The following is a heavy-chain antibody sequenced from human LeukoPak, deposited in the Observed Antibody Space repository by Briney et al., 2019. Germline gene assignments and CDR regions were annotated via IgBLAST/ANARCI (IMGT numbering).Heavy chain of an antibody. CDR3: ARGPPSSSSGLIDY. CDR2: IRGNGGRT. Sequence: GGSLRLSCAASGVTFSSYTIHWVRQAPGKGLECVSAIRGNGGRTYYADSVKGGFTISRDNTKSTLYLQMGSLRAEDMAVYYCARGPPSSSSGLIDYWGQGTLVTVSS. CDR1: GVTFSSYT. J-gene: IGHJ4*02. D-gene: IGHD6-6*01. V-gene: IGHV3-64*02.